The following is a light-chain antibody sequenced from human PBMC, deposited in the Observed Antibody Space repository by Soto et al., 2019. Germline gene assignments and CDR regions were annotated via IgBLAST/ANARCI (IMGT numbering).Light chain of an antibody. J-gene: IGKJ1*01. CDR2: QVS. CDR1: QSLVYSDGNTY. V-gene: IGKV2-24*01. Sequence: DIVLTQTPLSSPVTLGQPASISCRSSQSLVYSDGNTYLSWLQQRPGQPPRLLIYQVSNRFSGVPDRFSGSGAGTHFTLKISRVEAEDVGVYYCVQFAHFPRTFGQGTKVEIK. CDR3: VQFAHFPRT.